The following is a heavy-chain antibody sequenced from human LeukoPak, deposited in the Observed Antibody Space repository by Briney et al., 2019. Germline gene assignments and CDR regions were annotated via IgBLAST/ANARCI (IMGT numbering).Heavy chain of an antibody. V-gene: IGHV4-30-2*01. CDR3: ASGNTGYDRDSFDI. D-gene: IGHD5-12*01. CDR2: IYHSGST. Sequence: SQTLSLTCAVSGGSITSGGYSWSWVRQPPGEGLEWVGYIYHSGSTYYNPSLQSRVTISLDRSKNQFSLKLSSMTAADTAVYYCASGNTGYDRDSFDIWGQGTMVTVSS. J-gene: IGHJ3*02. CDR1: GGSITSGGYS.